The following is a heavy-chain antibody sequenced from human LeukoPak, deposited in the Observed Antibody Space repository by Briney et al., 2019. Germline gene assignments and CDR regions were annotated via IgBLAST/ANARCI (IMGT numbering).Heavy chain of an antibody. CDR2: IYYSGST. CDR1: GGSISSYY. V-gene: IGHV4-59*01. J-gene: IGHJ6*02. CDR3: ARTDIVVVPAAISGYYYGMGV. D-gene: IGHD2-2*02. Sequence: SETLSLTCTVSGGSISSYYWSWIRQPPGKGLEWIGYIYYSGSTNYNPSLKSRVTISVDTSKNQFSLKLSSVTAADTAVYYCARTDIVVVPAAISGYYYGMGVWGQGTTVTVSS.